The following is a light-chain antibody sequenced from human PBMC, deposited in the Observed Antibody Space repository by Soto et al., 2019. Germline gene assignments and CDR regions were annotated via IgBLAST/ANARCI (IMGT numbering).Light chain of an antibody. Sequence: EIVFTQSPATLSLSPGERATLSCRASQTVRNNLAWYQQKPGQAPRLLIYDASNRATGIPARFSGSGSGTDFTLTISSLEPEDFAVYYCQQRSNWPWTFGQGTKVDIK. V-gene: IGKV3-11*01. CDR1: QTVRNN. J-gene: IGKJ1*01. CDR3: QQRSNWPWT. CDR2: DAS.